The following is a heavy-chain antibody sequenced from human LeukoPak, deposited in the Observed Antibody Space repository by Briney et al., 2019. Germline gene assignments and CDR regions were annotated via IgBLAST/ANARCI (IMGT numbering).Heavy chain of an antibody. D-gene: IGHD2-15*01. J-gene: IGHJ4*02. CDR2: ISAYNGNT. CDR3: ARGDCSGGSCYSGVIY. V-gene: IGHV1-18*01. CDR1: GYTFTSYG. Sequence: ASVKVSCKASGYTFTSYGISWVRQAPGQGLEWMGWISAYNGNTNYAQKLQGRVTITTDTSTSTAYMELRSLRSDDTAVYYCARGDCSGGSCYSGVIYWGQGTLVTVSS.